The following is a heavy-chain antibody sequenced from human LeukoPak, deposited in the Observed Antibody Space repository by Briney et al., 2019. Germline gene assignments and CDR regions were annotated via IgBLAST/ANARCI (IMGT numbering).Heavy chain of an antibody. Sequence: SETLSLTCTVSGYSISSGYYWGWIRQPPGKGLEWIGSIYHSGSTYYNPSLKSRVTISVDTSKNQFSLKLSSVTAADTAVYYCARVPRSYXYXXYMDVWG. V-gene: IGHV4-38-2*02. CDR3: ARVPRSYXYXXYMDV. J-gene: IGHJ6*03. CDR2: IYHSGST. CDR1: GYSISSGYY.